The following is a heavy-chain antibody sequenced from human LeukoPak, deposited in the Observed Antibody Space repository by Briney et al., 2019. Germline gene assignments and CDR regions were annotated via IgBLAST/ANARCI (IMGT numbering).Heavy chain of an antibody. J-gene: IGHJ4*02. Sequence: ASVKVSCKASGYTFTSYGISWVRQAPGQGLEWMGWISVYNDNTNYAQKLQGRVTMTTDTSTSTAYMELRSLRSDDTAVYYCARDSDYGDYTDYSTPPLKIDYWGQGTLVTVSS. CDR2: ISVYNDNT. CDR1: GYTFTSYG. V-gene: IGHV1-18*01. D-gene: IGHD4-17*01. CDR3: ARDSDYGDYTDYSTPPLKIDY.